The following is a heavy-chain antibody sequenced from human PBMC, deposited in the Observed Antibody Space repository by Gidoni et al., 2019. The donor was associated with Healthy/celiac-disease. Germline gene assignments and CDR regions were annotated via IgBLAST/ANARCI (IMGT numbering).Heavy chain of an antibody. CDR3: ARGYDFRGYFDY. CDR2: ISSSSSYI. D-gene: IGHD3-3*01. CDR1: GFTFSSYS. J-gene: IGHJ4*02. Sequence: EVQLVESGGGLVKPGGSLRLSCAASGFTFSSYSMNWVRQAPGKGLEWVSSISSSSSYIYYADSVKGRFTISRDNAKNSLYLQMNSLRAEDTAVYYCARGYDFRGYFDYWGQGTLVTVSS. V-gene: IGHV3-21*01.